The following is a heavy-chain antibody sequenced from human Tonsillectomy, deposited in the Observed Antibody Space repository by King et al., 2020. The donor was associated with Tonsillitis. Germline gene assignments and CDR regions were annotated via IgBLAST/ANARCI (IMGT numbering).Heavy chain of an antibody. CDR3: ARXCGXXAXXSXSPXXWXXX. J-gene: IGHJ5*02. V-gene: IGHV1-2*02. CDR2: XXPNSGGS. CDR1: GYTFTGYY. D-gene: IGHD2-21*01. Sequence: QLVQXGAEVKKPGASVKXSCKASGYTFTGYYMHWVRQAPGQXLEWXXWXXPNSGGSNHXQXFXGRVTMXRDTSISTAYMELSRLKSDDTAGYYCARXCGXXAXXSXSPXXWXXXWXXXXXVTXSX.